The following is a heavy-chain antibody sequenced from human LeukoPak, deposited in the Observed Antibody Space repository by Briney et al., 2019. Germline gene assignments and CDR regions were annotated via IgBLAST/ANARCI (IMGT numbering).Heavy chain of an antibody. CDR2: IIPIFGTA. CDR1: GGTFSSYA. V-gene: IGHV1-69*13. J-gene: IGHJ4*02. Sequence: GASVKVSCKASGGTFSSYAISWVRQAPGQGLEWMGGIIPIFGTANYAQKFQGRVTFTADESTSTAYMELSSLRSEDTAVYYCARDPAVARGYSYGYFDYWGQGTLVTVSS. CDR3: ARDPAVARGYSYGYFDY. D-gene: IGHD5-18*01.